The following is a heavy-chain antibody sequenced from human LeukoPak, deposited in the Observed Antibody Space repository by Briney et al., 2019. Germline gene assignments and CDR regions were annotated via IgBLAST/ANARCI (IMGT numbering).Heavy chain of an antibody. CDR1: GFTFSSYS. Sequence: GGSLSLSCAASGFTFSSYSMNWVRQAPGKGLEWVSYIDSSSSTIYYADSVKGRFTISRDNAKNSLYLKMNSLRAEDTAVYYCASPFDNWGQGTMVTVSS. V-gene: IGHV3-48*01. CDR3: ASPFDN. J-gene: IGHJ4*02. CDR2: IDSSSSTI.